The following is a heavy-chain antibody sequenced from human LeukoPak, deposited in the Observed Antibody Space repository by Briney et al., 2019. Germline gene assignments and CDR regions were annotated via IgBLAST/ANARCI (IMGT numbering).Heavy chain of an antibody. V-gene: IGHV4-59*08. CDR1: GGSISSYY. CDR3: VRSSTYHLFDD. D-gene: IGHD2-15*01. Sequence: SETLSLTCTVSGGSISSYYCSWIRQPPGKGLEWIGYMYYSGSTNYNPTLKSRVTISVDMSKNQFSLKLSSVTAADTAVYYCVRSSTYHLFDDWGQGTLVTVSS. J-gene: IGHJ4*02. CDR2: MYYSGST.